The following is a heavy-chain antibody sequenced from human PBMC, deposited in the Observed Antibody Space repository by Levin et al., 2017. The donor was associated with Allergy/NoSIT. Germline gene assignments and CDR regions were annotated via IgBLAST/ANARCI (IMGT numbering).Heavy chain of an antibody. Sequence: GSLRLSCAASGFAVSDNYMSWVRQAPGKGLEWVSIIYNDGRTYYTDSVKGRFTISKDTSENRLYLQMNSLRAEDTAVYYCARDTGMAIHDYWGQGTLVTVSS. CDR2: IYNDGRT. D-gene: IGHD5-18*01. CDR3: ARDTGMAIHDY. CDR1: GFAVSDNY. J-gene: IGHJ4*02. V-gene: IGHV3-53*01.